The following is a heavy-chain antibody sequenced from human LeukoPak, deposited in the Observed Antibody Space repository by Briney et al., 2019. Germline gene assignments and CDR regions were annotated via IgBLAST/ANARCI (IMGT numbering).Heavy chain of an antibody. D-gene: IGHD6-19*01. V-gene: IGHV4-59*01. CDR2: FYYSRGT. J-gene: IGHJ6*03. CDR3: ARAISAWSYFYYMDV. Sequence: SETLSLTCTVSGDSITSFYWSWIRQSPGKGLEWIGYFYYSRGTTYNPSLRSRATISADTTQNQFSLKLRSVTAADTAVYYCARAISAWSYFYYMDVWGKGTTVTVSS. CDR1: GDSITSFY.